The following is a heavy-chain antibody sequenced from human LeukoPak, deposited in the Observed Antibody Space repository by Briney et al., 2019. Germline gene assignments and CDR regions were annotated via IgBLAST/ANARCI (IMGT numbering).Heavy chain of an antibody. D-gene: IGHD3-16*01. CDR3: ARDFKGDHFDY. J-gene: IGHJ4*02. Sequence: ASVKVSCKASGGTFSSYAISWVRQAPGQGLEWMGWISAYNGNTNYAQKLQGRVTMTTDTSTSTAYMELRSLRSDDTAVYYCARDFKGDHFDYWGQGTLVTVSS. CDR2: ISAYNGNT. V-gene: IGHV1-18*01. CDR1: GGTFSSYA.